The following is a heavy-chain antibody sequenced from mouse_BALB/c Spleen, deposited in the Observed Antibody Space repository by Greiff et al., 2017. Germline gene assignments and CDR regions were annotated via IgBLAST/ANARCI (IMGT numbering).Heavy chain of an antibody. J-gene: IGHJ3*01. CDR3: ARHEEGDYGFAY. CDR1: GFTFSSYY. CDR2: INSNGGST. Sequence: EVQLVESGGGLVKLGGSLKLSCAASGFTFSSYYMSWVRQTPEKRLELVAAINSNGGSTYYPDTVKGRFTISRDNAKNTLYLQMSSLKSEDTALYYCARHEEGDYGFAYWGQGTLVTVSA. D-gene: IGHD1-1*01. V-gene: IGHV5-6-2*01.